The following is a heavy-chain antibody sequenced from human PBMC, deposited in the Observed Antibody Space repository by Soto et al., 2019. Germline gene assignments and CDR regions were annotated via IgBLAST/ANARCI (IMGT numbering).Heavy chain of an antibody. CDR3: AKLSGSYPNYYFDY. CDR1: GFTFSNYV. CDR2: ISGSGGST. D-gene: IGHD1-26*01. V-gene: IGHV3-23*01. J-gene: IGHJ4*02. Sequence: VQLLESGGGLVQPGGSLRLSCAASGFTFSNYVMSWVRQAPGKGLEWVSAISGSGGSTYYADSVKGRFTISKDNSRNTLYLQMNSLRAEDTAVYHCAKLSGSYPNYYFDYWGQGTLVTVSS.